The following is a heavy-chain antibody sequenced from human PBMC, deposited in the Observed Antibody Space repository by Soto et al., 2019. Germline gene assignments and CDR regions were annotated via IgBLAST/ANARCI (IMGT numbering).Heavy chain of an antibody. Sequence: GGSLRLSCAASGFTFSSYGMHWVRQAPGKGLEWVAVISYDGSNKYYADSVKGRFTISRDNSKNTLYLQMNSLRAEDTAVYYCAKVKGSSWYFDYWGQGTLVTVSS. CDR3: AKVKGSSWYFDY. J-gene: IGHJ4*02. D-gene: IGHD6-13*01. V-gene: IGHV3-30*18. CDR2: ISYDGSNK. CDR1: GFTFSSYG.